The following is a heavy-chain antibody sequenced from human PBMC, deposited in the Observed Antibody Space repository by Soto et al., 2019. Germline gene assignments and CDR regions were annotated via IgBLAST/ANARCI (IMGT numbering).Heavy chain of an antibody. J-gene: IGHJ6*02. CDR3: AGGVWRGYSEYYYGMAV. V-gene: IGHV1-69*13. CDR2: IIPIFGTP. CDR1: GGTFISYS. Sequence: SVKVSCKVFGGTFISYSFSWVRQAPGQGPEWMGGIIPIFGTPNYAQNFQGRVTITADGSTSTAYMELSSLRSGDTAVYYCAGGVWRGYSEYYYGMAVWGQGTTVTVSS. D-gene: IGHD3-3*01.